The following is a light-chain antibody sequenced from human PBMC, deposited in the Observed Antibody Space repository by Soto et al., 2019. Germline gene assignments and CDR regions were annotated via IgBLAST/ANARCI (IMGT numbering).Light chain of an antibody. V-gene: IGKV3-11*01. Sequence: EIVLAPSRASVSLSAGERSTLSSRASENVYSYLAWYRQAPGQPPSLLIYDASNRAAGVPARFSVSGSGTHFTLIISRLEPEDFPVYSCQQRSEWPRKFGEGTKVDIK. CDR2: DAS. J-gene: IGKJ1*01. CDR1: ENVYSY. CDR3: QQRSEWPRK.